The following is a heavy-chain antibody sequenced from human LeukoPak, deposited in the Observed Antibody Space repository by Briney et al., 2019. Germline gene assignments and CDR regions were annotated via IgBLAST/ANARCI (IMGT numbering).Heavy chain of an antibody. J-gene: IGHJ6*04. CDR3: ARDRYYYDSSGYTRMDV. V-gene: IGHV4-4*07. CDR1: GVSISSYY. D-gene: IGHD3-22*01. CDR2: IYTSGST. Sequence: SETLSLTCTVSGVSISSYYWSWIRQPAGKGLEWIGRIYTSGSTNYNPSLKSRVTMSVDTSKNQFSLKLSSVTAADTAVYYCARDRYYYDSSGYTRMDVWGKGTTVTISS.